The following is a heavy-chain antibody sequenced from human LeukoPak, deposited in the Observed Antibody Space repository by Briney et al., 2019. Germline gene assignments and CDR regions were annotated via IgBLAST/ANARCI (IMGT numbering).Heavy chain of an antibody. Sequence: PGGSLRLSCVASGFTFSSYEMNWVRQAPGKGLEWVSYISSSGSTIYYADSVKGRFTISRDNAKNSLYLQMNSLRAEDTAVYYCARDIGSVVTPGVVDYWGQRTLVTVSS. D-gene: IGHD4-23*01. V-gene: IGHV3-48*03. CDR2: ISSSGSTI. CDR1: GFTFSSYE. J-gene: IGHJ4*02. CDR3: ARDIGSVVTPGVVDY.